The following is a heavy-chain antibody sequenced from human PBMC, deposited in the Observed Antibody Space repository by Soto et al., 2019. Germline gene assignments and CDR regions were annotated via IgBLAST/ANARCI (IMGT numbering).Heavy chain of an antibody. D-gene: IGHD4-17*01. Sequence: QVQLVQSGAEVKKPGASVKVSCKASGYTFTSYGISWVRQAPGQGLEWMGWISAYNGNTNYAQKLQGRVTMTTDTSTSTAYMELRSPRSDDTAVYYCARDGGMTTVTTIAYYYGMDVWGQGTTVTVSS. V-gene: IGHV1-18*04. J-gene: IGHJ6*02. CDR3: ARDGGMTTVTTIAYYYGMDV. CDR1: GYTFTSYG. CDR2: ISAYNGNT.